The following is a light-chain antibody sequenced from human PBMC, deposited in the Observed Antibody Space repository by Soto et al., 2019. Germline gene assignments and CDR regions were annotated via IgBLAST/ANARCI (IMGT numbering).Light chain of an antibody. V-gene: IGKV3-20*01. J-gene: IGKJ3*01. CDR2: GAS. Sequence: EIVLTQSPGTLSLSPGERATLYCRASQSVGSNYLAWYQQKPGQAPRVLIYGASSRATGIPDRFSGSGSGADFPLTISRLEPEDFAVYYCQQYTTSPFSFGPGTKVDI. CDR1: QSVGSNY. CDR3: QQYTTSPFS.